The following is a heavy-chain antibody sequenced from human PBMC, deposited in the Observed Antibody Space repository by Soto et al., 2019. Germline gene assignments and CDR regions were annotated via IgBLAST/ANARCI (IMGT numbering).Heavy chain of an antibody. Sequence: QITLKESGPTLVKPTQTLTLTCTFSGFSLSTSGVGVGWIRQPPGKALEWLALIYWDDDKRYTPSLKSRLTLTKDTSKNQVVLTMTNMDPVDTGTYYCTHVETTVTKLWGQGTLVTVSS. D-gene: IGHD4-17*01. CDR2: IYWDDDK. V-gene: IGHV2-5*02. CDR1: GFSLSTSGVG. CDR3: THVETTVTKL. J-gene: IGHJ4*02.